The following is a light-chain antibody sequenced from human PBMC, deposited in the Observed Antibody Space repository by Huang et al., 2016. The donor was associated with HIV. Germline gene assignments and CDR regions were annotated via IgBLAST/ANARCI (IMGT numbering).Light chain of an antibody. J-gene: IGKJ1*01. CDR3: HQYKNWPPWT. CDR2: GAS. Sequence: ELVMTQSPATLSVSPGERATLSCRASQSVSSNLAWYQQKPGQAPRLLIYGASTRATGIPDRFSGSGSGTEFTLTISSLQSEDFAVYYCHQYKNWPPWTVGQGTKVEIK. CDR1: QSVSSN. V-gene: IGKV3-15*01.